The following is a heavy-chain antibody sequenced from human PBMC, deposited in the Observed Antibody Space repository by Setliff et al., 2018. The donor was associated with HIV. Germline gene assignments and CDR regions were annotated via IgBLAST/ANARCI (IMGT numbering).Heavy chain of an antibody. CDR3: ARQFRYPGIAVAGIDY. CDR2: MFYTGSA. J-gene: IGHJ4*02. CDR1: GDSISSSSYY. D-gene: IGHD6-19*01. V-gene: IGHV4-39*01. Sequence: SETLSLTCTVSGDSISSSSYYWGWVRQPPGKGLGWIGTMFYTGSAYYTPSLKSRVTISVDTSKNQFSLRLSSVTAADTAIYYCARQFRYPGIAVAGIDYWGQGTLVTVSS.